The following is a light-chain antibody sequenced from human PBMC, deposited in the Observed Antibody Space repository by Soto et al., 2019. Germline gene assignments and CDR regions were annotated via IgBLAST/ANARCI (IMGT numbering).Light chain of an antibody. CDR2: GAS. CDR1: QSVSSY. V-gene: IGKV3D-15*01. Sequence: EIVLTQSPATLSLSPGERATLSCRASQSVSSYLAWYQQKPGQAPRLLIYGASTRAPGIPARFSGSGSGTEFTLTISSLQSEDFAVYYCQQYNNWPPLTFGGGTKVDIK. CDR3: QQYNNWPPLT. J-gene: IGKJ4*01.